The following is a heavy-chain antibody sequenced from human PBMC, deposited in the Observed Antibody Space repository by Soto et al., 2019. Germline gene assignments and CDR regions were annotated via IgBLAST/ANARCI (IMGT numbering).Heavy chain of an antibody. D-gene: IGHD5-12*01. J-gene: IGHJ2*01. CDR2: IYYSGST. Sequence: QVQLQESGPGLVKPSATLSLTCTVSGVSIRSYYWSWIRQPPGKGLEWIGYIYYSGSTNYNPSLESRVTISVDTSKNQFSMTVSSVTAADTAVYYCARQGRAGYNHHWYFALWGRGTLATVSS. CDR1: GVSIRSYY. CDR3: ARQGRAGYNHHWYFAL. V-gene: IGHV4-59*08.